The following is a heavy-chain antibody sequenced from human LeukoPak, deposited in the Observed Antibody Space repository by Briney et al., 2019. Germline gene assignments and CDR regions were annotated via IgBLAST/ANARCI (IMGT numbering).Heavy chain of an antibody. CDR2: ISSSSSYI. V-gene: IGHV3-21*01. CDR3: ARGGIAAAGAYFDY. Sequence: NPGGSLRLSCAASGFTFSSYSMNWVRQAPGKGLEWVSSISSSSSYIHYADSVKGRFTISRDNAKNSLYLQMNSLRAEDTAVYYCARGGIAAAGAYFDYWGQGTLVTVSS. CDR1: GFTFSSYS. J-gene: IGHJ4*02. D-gene: IGHD6-13*01.